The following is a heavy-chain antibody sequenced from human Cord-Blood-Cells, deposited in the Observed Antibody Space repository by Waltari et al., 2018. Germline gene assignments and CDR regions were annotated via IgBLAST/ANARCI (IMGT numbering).Heavy chain of an antibody. D-gene: IGHD7-27*01. V-gene: IGHV4-34*01. CDR1: GGCFSGYY. CDR3: ARRRTGDEGQIDY. CDR2: INHSGST. Sequence: QVQLQQRGAGLLKPSETLSPTCDAYGGCFSGYYWSWTRHPPGKGLEWIGEINHSGSTNYNPSLKSRVTISVDTSKNQFSLKLSSVTAADTAVYYCARRRTGDEGQIDYWGQGTLVTVSS. J-gene: IGHJ4*02.